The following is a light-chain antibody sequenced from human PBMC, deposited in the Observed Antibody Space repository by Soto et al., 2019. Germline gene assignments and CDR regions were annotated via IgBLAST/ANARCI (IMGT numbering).Light chain of an antibody. V-gene: IGKV1-13*02. Sequence: AIQLTQSPSSLSASLGDRVTITCRSSQGITSAIAWYRQRPGMAPELLIYDVSTLASGVTSRFSGSGSGTDFTLTISALQPEDFATYYWQQFSTYPLTFGGGTKVDIK. CDR3: QQFSTYPLT. CDR2: DVS. J-gene: IGKJ4*01. CDR1: QGITSA.